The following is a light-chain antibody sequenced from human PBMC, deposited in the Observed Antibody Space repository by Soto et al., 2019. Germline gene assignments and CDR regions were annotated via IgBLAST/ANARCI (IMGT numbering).Light chain of an antibody. CDR2: DDS. CDR3: QVWDSSSDLGV. J-gene: IGLJ1*01. Sequence: SYELTQPPSVSVAPGQTARVSCGGKNSGGKSVHWYQQKPGQAPVLVVYDDSDRPSGITERLSASNSGNTATMTISRVEAGDEADYYCQVWDSSSDLGVFGTGTKVNVL. V-gene: IGLV3-21*02. CDR1: NSGGKS.